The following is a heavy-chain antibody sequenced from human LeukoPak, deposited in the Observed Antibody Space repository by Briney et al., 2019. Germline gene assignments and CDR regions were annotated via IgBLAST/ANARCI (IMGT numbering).Heavy chain of an antibody. Sequence: PGGSLRLSCAASGFTFSSHWMHWVRQAPGKGLVWVSRLNSDGSSTSYADSVKGRFTISRDNAKNTLYLQMHSLSAEDTAVYYCARDFDYWGQGTLVTVSS. CDR1: GFTFSSHW. CDR3: ARDFDY. J-gene: IGHJ4*02. CDR2: LNSDGSST. V-gene: IGHV3-74*01.